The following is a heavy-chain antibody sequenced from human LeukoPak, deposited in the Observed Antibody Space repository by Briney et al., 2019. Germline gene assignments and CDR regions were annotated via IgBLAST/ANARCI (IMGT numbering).Heavy chain of an antibody. Sequence: GGSLRLSCAASGFTFSSYSMNWVRQAPGKGLEWVSSISSSSSYIYYADSVKGRFTISRDNAKNSLYLQMNSLRAEDTAVYYCARDPPFYDYVWGSYRFPADYFDYWGQGTLVTVSS. V-gene: IGHV3-21*01. D-gene: IGHD3-16*02. CDR3: ARDPPFYDYVWGSYRFPADYFDY. CDR1: GFTFSSYS. J-gene: IGHJ4*02. CDR2: ISSSSSYI.